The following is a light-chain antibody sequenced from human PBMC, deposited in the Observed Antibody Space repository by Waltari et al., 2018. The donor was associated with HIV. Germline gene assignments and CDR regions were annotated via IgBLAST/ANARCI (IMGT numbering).Light chain of an antibody. CDR2: RAS. V-gene: IGKV3-15*01. CDR3: QQYIHWPRT. CDR1: QSVGSN. Sequence: ETVLTQSPATLSLSPGERATLSCRASQSVGSNLAWYQQRPGQAPRPLIYRASTRATGIPARFSGSGSGTEVTLTISSLQSEDFALYYCQQYIHWPRTFGQGTKVEIK. J-gene: IGKJ1*01.